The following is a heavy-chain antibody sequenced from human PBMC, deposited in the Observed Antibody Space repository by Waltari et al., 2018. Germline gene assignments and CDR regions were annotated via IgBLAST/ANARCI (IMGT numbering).Heavy chain of an antibody. CDR1: GFTFSTYS. J-gene: IGHJ4*02. CDR3: ARSLSGFDY. Sequence: EVQLVESGGGLVQPGGSLRLSCAVSGFTFSTYSMNWVRQAPGKGLEWVSYISSSSSTIYYADSVKGRFTISRDNAENSLYLQMNSLRAEDTAVYYCARSLSGFDYWGQGTLVTVSS. D-gene: IGHD3-16*02. CDR2: ISSSSSTI. V-gene: IGHV3-48*04.